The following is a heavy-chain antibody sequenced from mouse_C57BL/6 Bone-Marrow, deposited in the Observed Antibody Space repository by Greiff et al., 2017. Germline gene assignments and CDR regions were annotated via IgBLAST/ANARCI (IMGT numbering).Heavy chain of an antibody. Sequence: QVQLQQSGPGLVQPSQCLSISCTVSGFSLTSYGVHWVRQSPGKGLEWLGVIWRGGSTDYNAAFMSRLSITKDNSTSQVFFKMNSLQADDTAVYYCAKNGGGGWFAYWGQGTLVTVSA. CDR1: GFSLTSYG. CDR3: AKNGGGGWFAY. V-gene: IGHV2-5*01. J-gene: IGHJ3*01. CDR2: IWRGGST. D-gene: IGHD1-1*02.